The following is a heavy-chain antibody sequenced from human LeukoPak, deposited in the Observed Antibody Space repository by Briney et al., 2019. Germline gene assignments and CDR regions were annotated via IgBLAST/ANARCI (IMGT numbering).Heavy chain of an antibody. CDR3: MTYYYDSSGYYSAFDI. J-gene: IGHJ3*02. V-gene: IGHV5-51*01. CDR2: IYPGDSDT. D-gene: IGHD3-22*01. Sequence: GEPLKISCKGSGYSFTSYWIGWVRQMPGKGLEWMGIIYPGDSDTRYSPSFQGQVTISADKSISTAYLQWSSLKASDTAMYYCMTYYYDSSGYYSAFDIWGQGTMVTVSS. CDR1: GYSFTSYW.